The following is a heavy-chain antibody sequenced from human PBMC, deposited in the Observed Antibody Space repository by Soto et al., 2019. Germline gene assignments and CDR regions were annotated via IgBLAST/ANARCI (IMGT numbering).Heavy chain of an antibody. CDR3: ASRFGSGKYYFDY. CDR1: GGSIISYY. D-gene: IGHD3-10*01. V-gene: IGHV4-59*12. Sequence: SETLSLTCTVSGGSIISYYWSWIRQPPGKGLEWIGYIYDSGSTSYNPSLKSRVTMSVDTSKNQFSLKLTSVTAADTAIYYCASRFGSGKYYFDYWGQGTPVTVSS. J-gene: IGHJ4*02. CDR2: IYDSGST.